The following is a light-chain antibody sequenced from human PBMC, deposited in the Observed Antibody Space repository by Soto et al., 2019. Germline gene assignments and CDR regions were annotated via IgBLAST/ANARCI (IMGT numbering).Light chain of an antibody. CDR3: AAWDDSLNGPL. CDR1: SSNIGSNA. Sequence: QSVLTQPPSASGTPGQRVTISCSGSSSNIGSNAVNWYQQLPGTAPTLLIYSNNQRPSGVPDRFSGSKSGTSDCLAVNGLQCEDEADYYCAAWDDSLNGPLLGGGTKLTVL. CDR2: SNN. J-gene: IGLJ2*01. V-gene: IGLV1-44*01.